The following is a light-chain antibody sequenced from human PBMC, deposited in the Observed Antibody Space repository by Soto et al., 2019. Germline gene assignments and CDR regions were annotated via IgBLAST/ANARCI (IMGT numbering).Light chain of an antibody. Sequence: EIVLTQSPATLSLSPGERATLSCRASQSVSSYLAWYQQKPGQAPRLLIYDASNRATGIPARFSASGSGTDFTLTIRRLEPEDFAVYDCQQSSSLPPATFGQGTKLEIK. CDR1: QSVSSY. J-gene: IGKJ2*01. V-gene: IGKV3-11*01. CDR2: DAS. CDR3: QQSSSLPPAT.